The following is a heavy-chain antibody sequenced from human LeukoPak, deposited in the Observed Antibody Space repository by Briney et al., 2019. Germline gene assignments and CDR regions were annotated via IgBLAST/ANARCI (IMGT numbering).Heavy chain of an antibody. CDR2: IDAGNGNT. Sequence: ASVKVSCKASGYTFTTYAIHWVRQAPGQRLEWMGWIDAGNGNTKYSQKFQGRVTITRDTSASTAHMELSSLRSEDTAVYYCARDHGEQWLRSAFDYWGQGTLVTVSS. CDR1: GYTFTTYA. V-gene: IGHV1-3*01. J-gene: IGHJ4*02. D-gene: IGHD5-12*01. CDR3: ARDHGEQWLRSAFDY.